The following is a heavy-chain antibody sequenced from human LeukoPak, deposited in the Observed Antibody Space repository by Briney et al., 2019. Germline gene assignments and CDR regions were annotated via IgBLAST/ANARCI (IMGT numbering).Heavy chain of an antibody. V-gene: IGHV3-66*01. CDR2: IYSGGST. Sequence: PGGSLRLSCAASGFTFSDYHMTWIRQAPGKGLEWVSVIYSGGSTYYADSVKGRFIISRDNSKNTLYLQMNSLRAEDTAVYYCARVDYGDYGFDYWGQGTLVTVSS. CDR3: ARVDYGDYGFDY. J-gene: IGHJ4*02. CDR1: GFTFSDYH. D-gene: IGHD4-17*01.